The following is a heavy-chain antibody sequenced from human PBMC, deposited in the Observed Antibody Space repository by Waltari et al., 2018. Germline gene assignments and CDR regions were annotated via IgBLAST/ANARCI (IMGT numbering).Heavy chain of an antibody. Sequence: QVQLVQSGAEVKKPGASVKVSCKASGYTFTSYAMHWVRQAPGQRLEWMGWINAGNGNTKKSQKVQGRVTITRDTSASTAYMGLSSLRSEDTAVYYCARAAVDIVATIMYYYGMDVWGQGTTVTVSS. D-gene: IGHD5-12*01. J-gene: IGHJ6*02. CDR3: ARAAVDIVATIMYYYGMDV. V-gene: IGHV1-3*01. CDR1: GYTFTSYA. CDR2: INAGNGNT.